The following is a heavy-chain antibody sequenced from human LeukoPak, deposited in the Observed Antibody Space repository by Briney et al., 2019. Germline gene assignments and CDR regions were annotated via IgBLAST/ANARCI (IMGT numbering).Heavy chain of an antibody. Sequence: GESLKISCKGSGYSFTSYWIGWVRQMPGKGLEWMGIIYSGDSDTRYSPSFQGQVTIAADKSISTAYLQWSSLKASDTAMYYCARKGIAVAGLSYYYYMDVWGKGTTVTVSS. CDR1: GYSFTSYW. CDR3: ARKGIAVAGLSYYYYMDV. V-gene: IGHV5-51*01. J-gene: IGHJ6*03. D-gene: IGHD6-19*01. CDR2: IYSGDSDT.